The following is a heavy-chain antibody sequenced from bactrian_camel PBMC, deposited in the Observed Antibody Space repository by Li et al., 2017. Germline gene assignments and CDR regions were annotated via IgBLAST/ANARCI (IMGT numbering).Heavy chain of an antibody. CDR3: AADPTRLDYGFFRKTRTYNY. CDR2: IDIDGSEP. Sequence: VQLVESGGGLVQPGGSLRLSCAASGFTFSSYDMAWVRQAPGNGLEWVSSIDIDGSEPVYADSVKGRFTISRDNAKNTLYLQMISLKPEDTAVYYCAADPTRLDYGFFRKTRTYNYWGQGTQVTVS. D-gene: IGHD5*01. V-gene: IGHV3S6*01. CDR1: GFTFSSYD. J-gene: IGHJ4*01.